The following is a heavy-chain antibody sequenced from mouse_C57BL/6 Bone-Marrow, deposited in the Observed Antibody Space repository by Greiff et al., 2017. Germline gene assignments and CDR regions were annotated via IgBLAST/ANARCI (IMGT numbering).Heavy chain of an antibody. Sequence: QVQLQQPGAELVKPGASVKLSCKASGYTFTSYWMHWVKQRPGQGLEWIGMIHPNSGSTNYNEKFKSKATLTVDKSSSTAYMQLSSLTSEDSAVYDCASDSTVVAHWYFDVWGTGTTVTVSA. CDR1: GYTFTSYW. CDR2: IHPNSGST. CDR3: ASDSTVVAHWYFDV. D-gene: IGHD1-1*01. J-gene: IGHJ1*03. V-gene: IGHV1-64*01.